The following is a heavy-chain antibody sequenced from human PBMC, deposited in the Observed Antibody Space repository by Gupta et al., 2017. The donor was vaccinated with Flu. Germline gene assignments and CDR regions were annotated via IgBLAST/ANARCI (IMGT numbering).Heavy chain of an antibody. J-gene: IGHJ6*02. D-gene: IGHD3-10*01. CDR2: INHSGST. Sequence: QVQLQQWGAGLLKPSETLSLTCAVYGGSFSGYYWSWIRQPPGRGLEWIGEINHSGSTNYNPSLKSRVTISVDTSKNQFSLKLSSVTAADTAVYYCARLRITMVRGVIYYYYGMDVWGQGTTVTVSS. CDR1: GGSFSGYY. CDR3: ARLRITMVRGVIYYYYGMDV. V-gene: IGHV4-34*01.